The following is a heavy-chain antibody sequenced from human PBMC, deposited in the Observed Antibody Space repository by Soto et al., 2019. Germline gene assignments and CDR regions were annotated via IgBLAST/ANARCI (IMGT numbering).Heavy chain of an antibody. J-gene: IGHJ4*02. CDR1: GYTFTSYE. CDR3: ARGELLWFGELLR. CDR2: MNPNRGDT. D-gene: IGHD3-10*01. Sequence: QVQLVQSGAEVKKPGASVKVSCKASGYTFTSYEINWVRQATGQGLEWMGWMNPNRGDTGYAQKFQGRVTMTRNTSISTAYMALSSLRSEDTAVYYCARGELLWFGELLRWGQGTLVTVSS. V-gene: IGHV1-8*01.